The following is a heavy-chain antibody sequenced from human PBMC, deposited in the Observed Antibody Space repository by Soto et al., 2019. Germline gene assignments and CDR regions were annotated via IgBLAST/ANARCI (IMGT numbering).Heavy chain of an antibody. CDR1: GFTFSNCA. D-gene: IGHD1-26*01. CDR2: ISNNGGST. V-gene: IGHV3-64D*06. Sequence: GGSLRLSCSAFGFTFSNCAMHWVRQAPGKGLEYVSSISNNGGSTYYADSVKGRFTVSRDNSKNTLYLQMSSLRPEDTAVFYCVKDLKKVGNIHDYWSQGTLVTVSS. J-gene: IGHJ4*02. CDR3: VKDLKKVGNIHDY.